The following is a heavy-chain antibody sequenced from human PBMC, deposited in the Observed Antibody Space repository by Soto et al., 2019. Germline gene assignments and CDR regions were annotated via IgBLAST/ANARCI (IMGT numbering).Heavy chain of an antibody. CDR3: ARDIPQIAVAGTSLYY. J-gene: IGHJ4*02. V-gene: IGHV1-18*01. CDR2: ISAYNGNT. CDR1: GYTFTSYG. D-gene: IGHD6-19*01. Sequence: ASVKVSCKASGYTFTSYGISWVRQAPGQGLEWMGWISAYNGNTNYAQKLQGRVTMTTDTSTSTAYMELRSLRSDDTAVYYCARDIPQIAVAGTSLYYWGQGTLVTVSS.